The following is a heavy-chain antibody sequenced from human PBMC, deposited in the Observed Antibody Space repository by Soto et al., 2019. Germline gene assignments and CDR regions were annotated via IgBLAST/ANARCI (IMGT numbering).Heavy chain of an antibody. J-gene: IGHJ6*02. CDR3: ASLYGDYDSYYGMDV. CDR2: ISYDGSNI. D-gene: IGHD4-17*01. CDR1: GFTFSSYG. Sequence: QVQLVESGGGVVQPGRSLRLSCAASGFTFSSYGMHWVRQAPGKGLEWVAVISYDGSNIYYADSVKGRFTISRDNSKNTLYLQMNSLRAEDTAVYYCASLYGDYDSYYGMDVWGQGTTVTVSS. V-gene: IGHV3-30*03.